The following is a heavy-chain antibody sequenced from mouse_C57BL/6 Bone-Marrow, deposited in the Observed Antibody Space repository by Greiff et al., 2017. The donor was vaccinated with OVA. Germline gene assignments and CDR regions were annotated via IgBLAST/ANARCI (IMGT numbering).Heavy chain of an antibody. CDR3: ARSIYYYGSSFFDY. CDR2: ISGGGGNT. J-gene: IGHJ2*01. Sequence: EVKVVESGGGLVKPGGSLKLSCAASGFTFSSYTMSWVRQTPEKRLEWVATISGGGGNTYYPDSVKGRFTISRDNAKNTLYLQLSSLRSEDTALYYCARSIYYYGSSFFDYWGQGTTLTVSS. D-gene: IGHD1-1*01. CDR1: GFTFSSYT. V-gene: IGHV5-9*01.